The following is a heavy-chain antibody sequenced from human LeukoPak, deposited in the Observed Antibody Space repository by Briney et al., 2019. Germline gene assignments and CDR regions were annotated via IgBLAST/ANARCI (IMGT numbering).Heavy chain of an antibody. Sequence: SVKVSCKASGGTFSSYAISWVRQAPGQGLEWMGGIIPIFGTANYAQKFQGGVSMTADTSTSTAYMELRSLRSDDTAVYYCARSGRGTYYYFDLWGQGTLVTVSS. CDR2: IIPIFGTA. J-gene: IGHJ4*02. V-gene: IGHV1-69*06. CDR1: GGTFSSYA. CDR3: ARSGRGTYYYFDL. D-gene: IGHD1-26*01.